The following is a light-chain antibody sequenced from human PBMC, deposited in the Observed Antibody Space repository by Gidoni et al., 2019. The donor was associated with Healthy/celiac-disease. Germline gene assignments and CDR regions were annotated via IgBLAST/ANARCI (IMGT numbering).Light chain of an antibody. V-gene: IGKV3-20*01. CDR1: QSVSSSY. CDR3: QQYGSPPAWT. CDR2: GAS. J-gene: IGKJ1*01. Sequence: EIVLTQSPGTLSLSPGERATLSCRASQSVSSSYLAWYQQQPGQAPRLLIYGASSRATGIPDRFSGSGSGTDFTLTISRLEPEDFAVYYCQQYGSPPAWTFGQGSKVEIK.